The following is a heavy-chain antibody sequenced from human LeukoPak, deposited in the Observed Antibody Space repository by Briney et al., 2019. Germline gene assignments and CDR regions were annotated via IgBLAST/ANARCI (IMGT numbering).Heavy chain of an antibody. V-gene: IGHV4-61*02. CDR2: IYTSGST. CDR3: ASHKFLARWFDP. CDR1: GGSISSGSYY. Sequence: SQTLSLTCTVSGGSISSGSYYWSWIRQPAGKGLEWIGRIYTSGSTNYNPSLKSRVTISVDTSKNQFSLKLSSVTAADTAVYYCASHKFLARWFDPWGQGTLVTVSS. J-gene: IGHJ5*02.